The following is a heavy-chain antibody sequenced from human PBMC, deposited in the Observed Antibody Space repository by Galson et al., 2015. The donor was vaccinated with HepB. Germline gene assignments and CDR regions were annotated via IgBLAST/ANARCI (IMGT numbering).Heavy chain of an antibody. J-gene: IGHJ6*02. CDR2: IRQDGSEE. V-gene: IGHV3-7*03. CDR3: ASNFEWLLSVFNR. D-gene: IGHD3-9*01. Sequence: SLRLSCAASGFSFSRHWMSWVRQAPGKGLEWVASIRQDGSEEFYVDSVKGRFTISRDNAKNSLYLQMNTLRAGDTALYYCASNFEWLLSVFNRWGQGTTVTVSS. CDR1: GFSFSRHW.